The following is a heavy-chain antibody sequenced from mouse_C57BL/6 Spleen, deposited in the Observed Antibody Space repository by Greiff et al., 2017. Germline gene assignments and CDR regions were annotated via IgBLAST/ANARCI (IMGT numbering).Heavy chain of an antibody. D-gene: IGHD4-1*01. CDR2: IRSKSNNYAT. CDR3: VRHLGHGYFDY. CDR1: GFSFNTYA. V-gene: IGHV10-1*01. J-gene: IGHJ2*01. Sequence: EVQLVESGGGLVQPKGSLKLSCAASGFSFNTYAMNWVRQAPGKGLEWVARIRSKSNNYATYYADSVKDRFTISRDDSESMLYLQMNNFKTEDTAIYYCVRHLGHGYFDYWGQGTTLTVSS.